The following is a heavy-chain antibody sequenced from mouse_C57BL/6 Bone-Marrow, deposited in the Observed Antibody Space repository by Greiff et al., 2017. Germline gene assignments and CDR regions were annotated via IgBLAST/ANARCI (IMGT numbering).Heavy chain of an antibody. CDR1: GYTFTDYY. CDR2: INPYNGGT. D-gene: IGHD2-1*01. CDR3: ARWGYYGNFDF. Sequence: VQLQQSGPVLVKPGASVKMSCKASGYTFTDYYMNWVKQSHGKSLEWIGVINPYNGGTSYNQKFKGKATLTVDKSSSTAYMELNSLTSEDSAVFYCARWGYYGNFDFWGQGTTLAVSS. V-gene: IGHV1-19*01. J-gene: IGHJ2*01.